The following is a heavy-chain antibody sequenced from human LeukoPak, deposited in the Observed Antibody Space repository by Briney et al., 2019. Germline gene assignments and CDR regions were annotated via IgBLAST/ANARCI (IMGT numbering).Heavy chain of an antibody. CDR2: MYYSGST. D-gene: IGHD1-1*01. CDR3: ARGLDLSFFDY. CDR1: GGSISSYY. V-gene: IGHV4-39*01. Sequence: KPSETLSLTCTVSGGSISSYYWGWIRQPPGKGLEWIGSMYYSGSTYYNPSLKSRVTISINTSKNQFSLRLTSVTAADTAVYYCARGLDLSFFDYWGQGTLVTVSS. J-gene: IGHJ4*02.